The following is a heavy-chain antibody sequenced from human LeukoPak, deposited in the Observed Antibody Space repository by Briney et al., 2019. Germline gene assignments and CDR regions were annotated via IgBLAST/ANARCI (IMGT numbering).Heavy chain of an antibody. V-gene: IGHV3-30*02. D-gene: IGHD3-16*01. CDR3: AKNHDSNAYHTDDAFDI. CDR2: IRYDGSNK. CDR1: GFTFSSYG. Sequence: GGSLRLSCAASGFTFSSYGMHWVRQAPGKGLEWVAFIRYDGSNKYCADSVKGRFTISRDNSKNTMYLQMNSLRAEDTAVYYCAKNHDSNAYHTDDAFDIWGQGTMVTVSS. J-gene: IGHJ3*02.